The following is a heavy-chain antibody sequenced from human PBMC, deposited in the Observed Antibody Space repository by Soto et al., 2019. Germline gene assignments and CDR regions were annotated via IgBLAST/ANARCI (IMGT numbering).Heavy chain of an antibody. V-gene: IGHV1-46*01. Sequence: ASVKVSCKASGYTFTSYYMHWVRQAPGQGLEWMGIINPSGGSTSYAQKFQGRVTMTRDTSTSTVYMELSSLRSEDTAVYYCARGLDYYDSSGYSVSWFDPWGQGTLVTVSS. D-gene: IGHD3-22*01. CDR1: GYTFTSYY. CDR2: INPSGGST. CDR3: ARGLDYYDSSGYSVSWFDP. J-gene: IGHJ5*02.